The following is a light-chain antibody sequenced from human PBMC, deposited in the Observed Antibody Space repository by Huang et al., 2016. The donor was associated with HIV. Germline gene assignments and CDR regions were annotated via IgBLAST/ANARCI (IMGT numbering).Light chain of an antibody. Sequence: DIQMTQSPSTLSASIGDRVTITCRASQTLTWWLAWYQRKPGKAPKVLIYKAASLESGVPSRFIGSGSGTEFTLTISSLQPDDFATYYCQQYNAYPWTFGQGTKVEI. CDR2: KAA. J-gene: IGKJ1*01. CDR3: QQYNAYPWT. V-gene: IGKV1-5*03. CDR1: QTLTWW.